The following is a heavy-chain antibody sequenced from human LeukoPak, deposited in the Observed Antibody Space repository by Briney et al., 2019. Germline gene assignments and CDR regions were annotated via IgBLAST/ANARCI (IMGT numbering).Heavy chain of an antibody. D-gene: IGHD5-18*01. V-gene: IGHV3-30*03. J-gene: IGHJ5*01. CDR2: VSYHGRDK. CDR3: ARWLTALDS. Sequence: GGSLRLSCEASGFTFSDYGLHWVRQAPGKGLEWVAFVSYHGRDKYYTRALKGRITVSRDNGKNTVYLQMNSLRTEDTGVYYCARWLTALDSWGQGTRVTVSS. CDR1: GFTFSDYG.